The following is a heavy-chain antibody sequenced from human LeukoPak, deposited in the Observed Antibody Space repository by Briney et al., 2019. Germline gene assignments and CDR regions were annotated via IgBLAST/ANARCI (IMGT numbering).Heavy chain of an antibody. CDR3: AKDLHKSGWYYHQFHS. V-gene: IGHV3-23*01. J-gene: IGHJ4*02. CDR1: GFMFSTYA. CDR2: ISGSGTST. Sequence: GGSQRLSCAASGFMFSTYAMSWVRQAPGKGLEWVSAISGSGTSTYYADSVNGRFTISRDNSKNTLYLQMNSLTAEDTAIYYCAKDLHKSGWYYHQFHSWGQGTLLAVSS. D-gene: IGHD6-19*01.